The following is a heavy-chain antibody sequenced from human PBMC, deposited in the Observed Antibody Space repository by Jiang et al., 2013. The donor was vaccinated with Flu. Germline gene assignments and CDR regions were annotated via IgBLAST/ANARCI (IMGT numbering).Heavy chain of an antibody. CDR2: IIPILGIA. D-gene: IGHD2-21*02. CDR3: ARVRPIVVVTAPDY. V-gene: IGHV1-69*04. J-gene: IGHJ4*02. CDR1: GGTFSSYA. Sequence: SGAEVKKPGSSVKVSCKASGGTFSSYAISWVRQAPGQGLEWMGRIIPILGIANYAQKFQGRVTITADKSTSTAYMELSSLRSEDTAVYYCARVRPIVVVTAPDYWGQGTLVTVSS.